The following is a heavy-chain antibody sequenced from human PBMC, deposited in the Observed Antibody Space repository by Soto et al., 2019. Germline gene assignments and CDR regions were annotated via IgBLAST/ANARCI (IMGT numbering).Heavy chain of an antibody. J-gene: IGHJ4*02. CDR2: IYSGGST. V-gene: IGHV3-53*01. Sequence: GGSLRLSCAASGFTVSSSHMSWVRQAPGKGLEWVSVIYSGGSTYYAVSVRGRFSISRDNSRNTVYLQMNSLRAEDTALYYCARDRYPGIEEGGPDYGGQGTLVTFSS. CDR3: ARDRYPGIEEGGPDY. CDR1: GFTVSSSH. D-gene: IGHD2-15*01.